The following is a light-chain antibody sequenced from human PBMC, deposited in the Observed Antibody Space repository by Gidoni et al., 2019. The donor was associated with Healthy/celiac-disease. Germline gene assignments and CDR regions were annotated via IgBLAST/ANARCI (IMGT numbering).Light chain of an antibody. CDR3: SSYTSSSTPVV. Sequence: QSALTQPASVSGSPGQSITISCTGTSSDVGGYNYVSWYPPHPGKAPNLMIYDVSNRPSGVSNRFSGSKSGNTASLTISGLQAEDEADYYCSSYTSSSTPVVFGGGTKLTVL. V-gene: IGLV2-14*03. J-gene: IGLJ2*01. CDR2: DVS. CDR1: SSDVGGYNY.